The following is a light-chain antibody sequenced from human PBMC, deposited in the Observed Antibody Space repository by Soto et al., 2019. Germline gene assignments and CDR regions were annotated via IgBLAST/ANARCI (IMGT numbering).Light chain of an antibody. Sequence: CPAALSVSPGERATLSCRASQSVSSDLVWYQQKPGQAPRLLIYDASNRATGIPARFSGSGSGTDFTLTISSLEPDDFAVYYCHQRSNWPTFGQRTMV. V-gene: IGKV3-11*01. CDR1: QSVSSD. CDR2: DAS. J-gene: IGKJ1*01. CDR3: HQRSNWPT.